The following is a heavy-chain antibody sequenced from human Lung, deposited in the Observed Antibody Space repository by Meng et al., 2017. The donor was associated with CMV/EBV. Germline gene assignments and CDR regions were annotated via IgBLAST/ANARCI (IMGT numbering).Heavy chain of an antibody. CDR1: GDNFNKYT. Sequence: SGDNFNKYTISWVRRAPGQGLEWMGGIIPIVGITNSTQKFQGRAAITADRSTNTAYLELSGLTSEDTAVYFCATRGITGTGAEYFQHWGQGTLVTVSS. D-gene: IGHD1-7*01. CDR2: IIPIVGIT. J-gene: IGHJ1*01. V-gene: IGHV1-69*02. CDR3: ATRGITGTGAEYFQH.